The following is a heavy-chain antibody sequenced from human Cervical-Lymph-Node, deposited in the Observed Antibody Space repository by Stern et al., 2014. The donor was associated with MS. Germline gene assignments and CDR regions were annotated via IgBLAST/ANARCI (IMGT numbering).Heavy chain of an antibody. D-gene: IGHD5-24*01. V-gene: IGHV5-51*01. Sequence: EVQLVESGAEVKKPGESLKISCKASRDSFTHYWIGWVRQMTGKGLEWLGTIFTGAPDTKYSPSCEGQVSFSVDSSTSTAYLQWSSLKSSDTAIYYCARHHGHSPTPFDSWGQGTRVTVSS. CDR3: ARHHGHSPTPFDS. J-gene: IGHJ4*02. CDR2: IFTGAPDT. CDR1: RDSFTHYW.